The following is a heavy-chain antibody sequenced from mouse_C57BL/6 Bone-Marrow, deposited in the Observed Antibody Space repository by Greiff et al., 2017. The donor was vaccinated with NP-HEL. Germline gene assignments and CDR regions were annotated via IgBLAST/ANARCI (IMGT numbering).Heavy chain of an antibody. CDR3: ARGGFELGPVYFDY. CDR1: GYTFTSYW. Sequence: QVQLQQPGAELVMPGASVKLSCKASGYTFTSYWMHWVKQRPGQGLEWIGEIDPSDSYTNYNQKFKGKSTLTVDKSSSTAYMQLSSLTSEDSAVYYCARGGFELGPVYFDYWGHGTTLTVSS. J-gene: IGHJ2*01. V-gene: IGHV1-69*01. D-gene: IGHD4-1*01. CDR2: IDPSDSYT.